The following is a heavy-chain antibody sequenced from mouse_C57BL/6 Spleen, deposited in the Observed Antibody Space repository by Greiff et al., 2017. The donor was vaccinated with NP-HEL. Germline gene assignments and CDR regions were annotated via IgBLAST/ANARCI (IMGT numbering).Heavy chain of an antibody. J-gene: IGHJ4*01. D-gene: IGHD2-4*01. Sequence: EVKLVESGGGLVKPGGSLKLSCAASGFTFSSYAMSWVRQTPEKRLEWVATISDGGSYTYYPDNVKGRFTISRDNAKNNLYLQMSHLKSEDTAMYYCARSDYDEALYAMDYWGQGTSVTVSS. CDR1: GFTFSSYA. CDR2: ISDGGSYT. CDR3: ARSDYDEALYAMDY. V-gene: IGHV5-4*03.